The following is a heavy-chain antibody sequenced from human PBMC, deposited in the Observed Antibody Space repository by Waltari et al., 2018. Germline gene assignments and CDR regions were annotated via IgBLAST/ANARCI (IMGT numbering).Heavy chain of an antibody. J-gene: IGHJ4*02. V-gene: IGHV1-24*01. D-gene: IGHD1-26*01. CDR3: APSRRERADGSYFDS. CDR2: FDPEDGET. CDR1: GYTPPEIS. Sequence: QVQLVQAEAEVKKPGASVKVSCKVSGYTPPEISVHWGRQAPGKGLEWMGFFDPEDGETIYAQKFEGRVSMTEDTSTDTAYMELSSLRFEDTALYYCAPSRRERADGSYFDSWGQGTLVTVSS.